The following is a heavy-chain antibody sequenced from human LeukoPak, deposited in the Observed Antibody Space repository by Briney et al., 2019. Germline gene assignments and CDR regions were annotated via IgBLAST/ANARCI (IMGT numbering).Heavy chain of an antibody. CDR3: ARVRVTEWELTY. V-gene: IGHV1-3*03. CDR2: INAGNDNT. J-gene: IGHJ4*02. CDR1: GYTFTSYA. Sequence: GASVKVSCKASGYTFTSYAMHWVRQAPGQRLEWMGWINAGNDNTKYSQEFQGRVTITRDTSASTAYMDLSSLRSEDTAVYYCARVRVTEWELTYWGQGTLVTVSS. D-gene: IGHD1-26*01.